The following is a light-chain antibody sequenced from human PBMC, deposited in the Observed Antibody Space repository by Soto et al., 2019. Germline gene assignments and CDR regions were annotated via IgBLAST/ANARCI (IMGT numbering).Light chain of an antibody. CDR1: QSVSSNY. Sequence: EIVLTQSPGTLSLSPGERATLSCRASQSVSSNYLAWYQQEAGQAPRLLVYGASSRATGIPDRFSGSGSGTDFTLTISRLEPEDFAVYYCQQYGSSPYTFGQGTKLEIK. V-gene: IGKV3-20*01. CDR2: GAS. CDR3: QQYGSSPYT. J-gene: IGKJ2*01.